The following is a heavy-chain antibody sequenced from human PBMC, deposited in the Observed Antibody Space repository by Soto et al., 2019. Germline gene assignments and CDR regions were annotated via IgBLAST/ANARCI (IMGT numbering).Heavy chain of an antibody. CDR3: AGGSRGKTDY. Sequence: SETLSLTCTVSGGSISSSSYYWGWIRQPPGKGLEWIGSIYYSGSTYYNPSLKSRVTISVDTSKNQFSLKLSSVTAADTAVYYCAGGSRGKTDYWGQGTLVTVSS. CDR2: IYYSGST. J-gene: IGHJ4*02. D-gene: IGHD2-15*01. CDR1: GGSISSSSYY. V-gene: IGHV4-39*01.